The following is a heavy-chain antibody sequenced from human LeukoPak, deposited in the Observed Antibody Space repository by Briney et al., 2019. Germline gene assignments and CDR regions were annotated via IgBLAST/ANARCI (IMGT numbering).Heavy chain of an antibody. J-gene: IGHJ4*02. CDR3: ARGLNYGDPVDY. V-gene: IGHV3-48*01. CDR2: ISSSSSTI. Sequence: GGSLRLSCAASGFTFSSYSMNWVRQAPGKGLEWVSYISSSSSTIHYADSVKGRFTISRDNAKNSLYLQMNSLRAEDTAVYYCARGLNYGDPVDYWGQGTLVTVSS. CDR1: GFTFSSYS. D-gene: IGHD4-17*01.